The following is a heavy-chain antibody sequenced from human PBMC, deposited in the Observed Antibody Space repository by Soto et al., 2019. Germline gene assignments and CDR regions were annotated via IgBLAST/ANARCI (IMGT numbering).Heavy chain of an antibody. J-gene: IGHJ6*02. CDR2: ISAYNGNT. CDR1: GYTFTSYG. V-gene: IGHV1-18*01. D-gene: IGHD2-15*01. Sequence: ASVKVSCKASGYTFTSYGISWVRQAPGQGLEWMGWISAYNGNTNYAQKLQGRVTMTTDTSTSTAYMELRSLRSDDTVVYYCAREELGYCSGGSCYPHYYYGMDVWGPGTTLIVSS. CDR3: AREELGYCSGGSCYPHYYYGMDV.